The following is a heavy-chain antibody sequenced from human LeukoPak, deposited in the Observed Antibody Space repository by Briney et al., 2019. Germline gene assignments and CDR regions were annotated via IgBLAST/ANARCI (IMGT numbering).Heavy chain of an antibody. Sequence: SETLSLTCTVSGGSMSDYYWSWIRQPPGKGPEWIGYIYSTGSTNYNPSLKSRVTISLDTSKNQFSLKLSSVTAADTALYYCARDYSMTHAFDMWGQGTLVTVSS. J-gene: IGHJ3*02. D-gene: IGHD1-26*01. CDR1: GGSMSDYY. CDR2: IYSTGST. V-gene: IGHV4-59*01. CDR3: ARDYSMTHAFDM.